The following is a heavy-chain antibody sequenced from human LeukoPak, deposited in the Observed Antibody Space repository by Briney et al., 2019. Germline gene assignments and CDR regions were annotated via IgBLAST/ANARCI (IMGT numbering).Heavy chain of an antibody. J-gene: IGHJ4*02. D-gene: IGHD1-1*01. Sequence: PGGSLRLSCAASGFTFSNYGMNWVRQAPGRGLEWVSYIGTSSDTIYYADSVKGRFTISRDNAKNSLYLQMNSLRDEDTAVYYCARGASFTGGFDYWGQGTLVTVSS. V-gene: IGHV3-48*02. CDR2: IGTSSDTI. CDR3: ARGASFTGGFDY. CDR1: GFTFSNYG.